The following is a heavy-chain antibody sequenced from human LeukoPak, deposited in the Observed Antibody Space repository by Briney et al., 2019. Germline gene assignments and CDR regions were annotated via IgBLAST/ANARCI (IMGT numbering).Heavy chain of an antibody. J-gene: IGHJ4*02. D-gene: IGHD5-12*01. CDR2: INPNSGYT. V-gene: IGHV1-2*02. Sequence: ASVKVSCKASGYTFTGSYLHWVRQAPGQGLEWMGWINPNSGYTNYAQKFQGRVTMTRDTSISTGYMELSRLRSDDTAVYYCARDRVDSVRGYSGYDLECWGQGALVTVSS. CDR1: GYTFTGSY. CDR3: ARDRVDSVRGYSGYDLEC.